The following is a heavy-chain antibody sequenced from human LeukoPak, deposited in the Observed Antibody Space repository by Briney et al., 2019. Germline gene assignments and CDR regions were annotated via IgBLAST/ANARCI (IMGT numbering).Heavy chain of an antibody. CDR2: IIPILGIA. J-gene: IGHJ4*02. D-gene: IGHD3-22*01. CDR1: GGTFSSYA. Sequence: SVKVSCKASGGTFSSYAISWVRQAPGQGLEWMGRIIPILGIANYAQKFQGRVTITADKSTSTAYMELSSLRSEDTAVYYCARDETLYYYDSSRYYLYWGQGTLVTVSS. CDR3: ARDETLYYYDSSRYYLY. V-gene: IGHV1-69*04.